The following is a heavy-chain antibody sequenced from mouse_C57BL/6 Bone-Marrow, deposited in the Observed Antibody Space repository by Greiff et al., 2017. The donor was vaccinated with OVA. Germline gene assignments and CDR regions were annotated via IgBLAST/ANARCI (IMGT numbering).Heavy chain of an antibody. Sequence: QVQLQQSGPELVKPGASVKISCKASGYAFSSSWMNWVKQRPGNGLEWIGRIYPGDGDTNYNGKFKGKATLTADKSSSTAYMQLSSLTSEDSAVYFCARGFITTVVASPFAYWGQGTLVTVSA. D-gene: IGHD1-1*01. V-gene: IGHV1-82*01. CDR3: ARGFITTVVASPFAY. J-gene: IGHJ3*01. CDR1: GYAFSSSW. CDR2: IYPGDGDT.